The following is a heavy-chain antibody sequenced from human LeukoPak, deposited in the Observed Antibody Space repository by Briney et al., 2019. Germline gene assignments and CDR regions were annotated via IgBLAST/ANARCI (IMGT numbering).Heavy chain of an antibody. D-gene: IGHD6-13*01. Sequence: PGGALRVSCAASGFTFSSDWMSWVRQALGKGRGRGANIKQDGSEKYYVESVQGRFTIARDNAKNSPYLQMNSLRAEDTAVYYCAREGGSSWIYYYYYYYMDVWGKGTTVIVSS. CDR1: GFTFSSDW. V-gene: IGHV3-7*01. CDR3: AREGGSSWIYYYYYYYMDV. CDR2: IKQDGSEK. J-gene: IGHJ6*03.